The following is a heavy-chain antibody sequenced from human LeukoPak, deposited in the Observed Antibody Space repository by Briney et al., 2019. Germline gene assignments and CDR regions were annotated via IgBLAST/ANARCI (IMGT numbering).Heavy chain of an antibody. J-gene: IGHJ4*02. CDR2: ISSSSSYI. Sequence: PGGSLRLSCAASGFTFSSYSMNWVRQAPGKGLEWVSSISSSSSYIYYADSVKGRFTISRDNAKNSLYLQMNSLRAEDTAVYYCARDYSGYDFGEYWGQGTLVTVSS. CDR1: GFTFSSYS. CDR3: ARDYSGYDFGEY. D-gene: IGHD5-12*01. V-gene: IGHV3-21*01.